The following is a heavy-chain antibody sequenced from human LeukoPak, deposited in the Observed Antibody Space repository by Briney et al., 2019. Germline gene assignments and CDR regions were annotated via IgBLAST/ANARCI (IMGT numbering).Heavy chain of an antibody. CDR1: GGSISSHY. V-gene: IGHV4-59*11. J-gene: IGHJ4*02. D-gene: IGHD3-22*01. CDR3: ARSKCYYDSSGYYP. CDR2: IYYSGST. Sequence: SETLSLTCTVSGGSISSHYWSWIRQPPGKGLEWIGYIYYSGSTNYNPSLKSRVTISVDTSNNQFSLKLSSVTAADTAVYYCARSKCYYDSSGYYPWGQGTLVTVSS.